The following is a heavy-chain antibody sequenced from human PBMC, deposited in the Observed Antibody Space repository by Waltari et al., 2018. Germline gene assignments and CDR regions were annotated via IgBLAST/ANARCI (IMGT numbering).Heavy chain of an antibody. D-gene: IGHD3-3*01. CDR2: IYYSGVP. Sequence: QLQLQESGPGLVKPSETLSLTCTVSGGSISSSSYYWGWIRQPPGKGLEWIGSIYYSGVPYYNPSLKSRVTISVDTSKNQFSLKLSSVTAADTAVYYCARHYYDFWSGGTDAFDIWGQGTMVTVSS. CDR1: GGSISSSSYY. J-gene: IGHJ3*02. CDR3: ARHYYDFWSGGTDAFDI. V-gene: IGHV4-39*01.